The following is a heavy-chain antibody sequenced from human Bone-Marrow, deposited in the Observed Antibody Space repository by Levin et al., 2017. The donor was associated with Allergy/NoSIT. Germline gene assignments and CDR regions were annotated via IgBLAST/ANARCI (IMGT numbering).Heavy chain of an antibody. V-gene: IGHV3-49*03. CDR1: GFTFGDYA. Sequence: PGGSLRLSCTASGFTFGDYAMSWFRQAPGKGLEWVGFIRSKAYGGTTEHAASVKGRFTISRDDSKSIAYLQMNSLKTEDTAVYYCTGVGYYGSGTYFRPDNWGQGTLVTVSS. CDR3: TGVGYYGSGTYFRPDN. D-gene: IGHD3-10*01. J-gene: IGHJ4*02. CDR2: IRSKAYGGTT.